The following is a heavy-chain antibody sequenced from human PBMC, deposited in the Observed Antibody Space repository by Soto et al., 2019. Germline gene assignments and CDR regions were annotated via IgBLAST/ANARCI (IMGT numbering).Heavy chain of an antibody. CDR3: AKELSYNSGRPFDY. CDR1: GFTFSRYI. CDR2: ISNSGGTT. Sequence: EVQLVESGGGLVKPGGSLRLSCAASGFTFSRYIMHWVRQAPGKGLEWVSSISNSGGTTFYADSVKGRFTFSRVNSKNTLYLQMNSLRAEDSALYYCAKELSYNSGRPFDYWGQGTLVTVSS. D-gene: IGHD3-10*01. V-gene: IGHV3-23*04. J-gene: IGHJ4*02.